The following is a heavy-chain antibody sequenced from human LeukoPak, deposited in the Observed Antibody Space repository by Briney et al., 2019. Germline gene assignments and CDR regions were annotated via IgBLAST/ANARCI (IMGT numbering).Heavy chain of an antibody. V-gene: IGHV1-18*01. CDR3: ARDLGRRCSGGSCNYYSNYMDV. D-gene: IGHD2-15*01. CDR1: GYTFTSYG. J-gene: IGHJ6*03. CDR2: ITAYNDNT. Sequence: ASVKVSCKASGYTFTSYGISWVRQAPGQGLEWMGWITAYNDNTYYAQKLQGRVTMTTDTSTSTAYMELRSLRSDDTAVYYCARDLGRRCSGGSCNYYSNYMDVWGKGTTVTISS.